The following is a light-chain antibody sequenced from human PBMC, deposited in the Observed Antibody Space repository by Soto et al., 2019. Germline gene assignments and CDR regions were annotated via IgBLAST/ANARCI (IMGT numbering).Light chain of an antibody. CDR3: QQSFHTPYT. J-gene: IGKJ2*01. CDR2: EAS. CDR1: QNINKN. V-gene: IGKV1-39*01. Sequence: DIQMSQSPSSLSASVGDSVTISCRASQNINKNLNWYQQKSGKAPSLLIYEASTFQSGVPSRFRGSGSGTDFTLAITNLQPEDCATYYCQQSFHTPYTFGQGTKLEI.